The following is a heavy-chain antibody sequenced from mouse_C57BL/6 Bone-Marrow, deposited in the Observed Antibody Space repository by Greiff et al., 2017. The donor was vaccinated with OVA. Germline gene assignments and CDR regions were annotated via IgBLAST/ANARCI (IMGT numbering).Heavy chain of an antibody. V-gene: IGHV1-19*01. CDR2: INPYNGGT. CDR1: GYTFTDYY. D-gene: IGHD1-2*01. Sequence: VQLQQSGPVLVKPGASVKMSCKASGYTFTDYYMNWVKQSHGKSLEWIGVINPYNGGTSYNQKFKGKATLTVDKSSSTAYMELNSLTSEDSAVYYCARRGTTADWYFDVWGTGTTVTVSS. J-gene: IGHJ1*03. CDR3: ARRGTTADWYFDV.